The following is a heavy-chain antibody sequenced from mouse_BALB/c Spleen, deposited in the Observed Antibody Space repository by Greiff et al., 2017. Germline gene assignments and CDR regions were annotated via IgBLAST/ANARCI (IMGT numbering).Heavy chain of an antibody. D-gene: IGHD1-1*01. CDR1: GFTFSSYA. V-gene: IGHV5-9-4*01. CDR2: ISSGGSYT. CDR3: ARSLYYYGRTSWFAY. Sequence: EVKLVESGGGLVKPGGSLKLSCAASGFTFSSYAMSWVRQSPEKRLEWVAEISSGGSYTYYPDTVTGRFTISRDNAKNTLYLEMSSLRSEDTAMYDCARSLYYYGRTSWFAYWGQGTLVTVSA. J-gene: IGHJ3*01.